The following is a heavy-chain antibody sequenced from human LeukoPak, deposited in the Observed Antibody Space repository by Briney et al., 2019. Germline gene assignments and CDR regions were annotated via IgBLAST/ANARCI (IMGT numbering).Heavy chain of an antibody. Sequence: GRSLRLSCAASGFTFSSYAMHWVRQAPGKGLEWVAVISYDGNNKYYTDSVKGRFTISRDNSKNTLYVQMNSLRAEDTAVYYCARDNSSPYYFDYWGQGTLVTVSS. V-gene: IGHV3-30*04. CDR1: GFTFSSYA. J-gene: IGHJ4*02. CDR2: ISYDGNNK. CDR3: ARDNSSPYYFDY. D-gene: IGHD6-6*01.